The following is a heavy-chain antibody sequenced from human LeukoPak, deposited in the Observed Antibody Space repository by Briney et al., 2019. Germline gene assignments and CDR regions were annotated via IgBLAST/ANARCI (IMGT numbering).Heavy chain of an antibody. CDR2: IIPILGIA. CDR1: GGTFSSYA. J-gene: IGHJ3*02. D-gene: IGHD3-22*01. Sequence: SVKVSCKASGGTFSSYAISWVRQAPGQGLEWMRRIIPILGIANYAQKFQGRVTITADKSTSTAYMELSSLRSEDTAVYYCARGGNDSSGYYYPGSHDAFDIWGQGTMVTVSS. CDR3: ARGGNDSSGYYYPGSHDAFDI. V-gene: IGHV1-69*04.